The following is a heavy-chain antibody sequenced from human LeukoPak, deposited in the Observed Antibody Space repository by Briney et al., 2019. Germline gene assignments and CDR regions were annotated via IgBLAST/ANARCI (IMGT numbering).Heavy chain of an antibody. CDR1: GYTFTGYG. Sequence: GASVKVSCKASGYTFTGYGISWVRQAPGEGLEWMGWISAYNGNTNYAQKLQGRVTMTTDTSTSTAYMELRSLRSDDTAVYYCASQRRLGYCSSTSCYYSNWFDPWGQGTLVTVSS. CDR3: ASQRRLGYCSSTSCYYSNWFDP. D-gene: IGHD2-2*01. CDR2: ISAYNGNT. J-gene: IGHJ5*02. V-gene: IGHV1-18*01.